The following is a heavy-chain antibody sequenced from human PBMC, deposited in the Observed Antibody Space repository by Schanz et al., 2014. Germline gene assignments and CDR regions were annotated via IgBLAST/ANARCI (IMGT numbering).Heavy chain of an antibody. Sequence: QVQLVQSWAEVKGPGASVKVSCKASGYTFTTYYMLWVRQAPGQGLEWMGIINPSGGSTRYGQKFQGRITVTTDTSTSTVYLELSSLRSDDTAVYYCGRGFSRSYIDFAGQGPLITVSS. J-gene: IGHJ4*02. CDR1: GYTFTTYY. CDR3: GRGFSRSYIDF. D-gene: IGHD6-6*01. CDR2: INPSGGST. V-gene: IGHV1-46*03.